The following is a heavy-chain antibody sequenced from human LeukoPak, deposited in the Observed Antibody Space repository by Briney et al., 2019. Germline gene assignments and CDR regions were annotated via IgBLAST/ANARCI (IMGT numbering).Heavy chain of an antibody. J-gene: IGHJ3*02. D-gene: IGHD2-2*01. Sequence: GGSLRLSCAASGFTFSSYGMSWVRQAPGKGLEWVSAISGSGGSTYYADSVKGRFTISRDNSKNTLYLQMNSLRAEDTAVYYCAKRKQGPAANGNVFDIWGQGTMVTVSS. V-gene: IGHV3-23*01. CDR3: AKRKQGPAANGNVFDI. CDR2: ISGSGGST. CDR1: GFTFSSYG.